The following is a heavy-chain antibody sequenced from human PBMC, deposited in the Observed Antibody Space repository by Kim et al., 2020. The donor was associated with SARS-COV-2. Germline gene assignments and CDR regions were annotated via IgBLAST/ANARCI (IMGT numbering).Heavy chain of an antibody. J-gene: IGHJ4*02. CDR1: GFTFSSYE. V-gene: IGHV3-48*03. CDR2: ISSSGSTI. CDR3: ARRIRIAGGFDY. D-gene: IGHD6-13*01. Sequence: GGSLRLSCAASGFTFSSYEMNWVRQAPGKGLEWVSYISSSGSTIYYADSVKGRFTISRDNAKNSLYLQMNSLRAEDTAVYYCARRIRIAGGFDYWGQGTLVTVSS.